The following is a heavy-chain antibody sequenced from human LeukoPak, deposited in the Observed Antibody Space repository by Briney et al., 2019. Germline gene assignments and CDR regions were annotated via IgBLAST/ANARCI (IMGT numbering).Heavy chain of an antibody. V-gene: IGHV1-24*01. J-gene: IGHJ3*02. Sequence: ASVKVSCKVSGYTLTQLSMHWVRQAPGKGPEWMGGFDPEEGETVYAQKFQGRVTMTEDTSTDTAYMELSSLRSDDTAVYYCARESDWNDGGLDTFDIRGQGTMVTVSS. D-gene: IGHD1-1*01. CDR1: GYTLTQLS. CDR2: FDPEEGET. CDR3: ARESDWNDGGLDTFDI.